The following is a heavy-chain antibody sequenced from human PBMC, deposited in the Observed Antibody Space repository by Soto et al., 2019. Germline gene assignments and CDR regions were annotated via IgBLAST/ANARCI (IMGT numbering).Heavy chain of an antibody. J-gene: IGHJ4*02. CDR2: INPSGGNT. V-gene: IGHV1-46*01. CDR3: ARGGDFQGCSY. Sequence: ASVKVSCKASGYTFTNYYMHWVRQAPGQGPEWMGMINPSGGNTSYTQKFQGRVTMTRNTSISTVYMELSSLRSEDTAVYYCARGGDFQGCSYWGQGTLVT. D-gene: IGHD3-16*01. CDR1: GYTFTNYY.